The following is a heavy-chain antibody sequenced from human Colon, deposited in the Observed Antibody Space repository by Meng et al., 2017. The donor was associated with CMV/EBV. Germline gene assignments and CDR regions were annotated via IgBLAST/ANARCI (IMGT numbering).Heavy chain of an antibody. D-gene: IGHD2-15*01. J-gene: IGHJ4*02. Sequence: SETLSLTCTVSGGSISSYYWSWIRQPPGKGLEWIGYIYFTGSTSYNPSLKSRVTISVDTFKNQFSLKLNSVTAADTAVYYCARGGSRYGSLDYWGQGTLVTVS. CDR3: ARGGSRYGSLDY. V-gene: IGHV4-59*01. CDR1: GGSISSYY. CDR2: IYFTGST.